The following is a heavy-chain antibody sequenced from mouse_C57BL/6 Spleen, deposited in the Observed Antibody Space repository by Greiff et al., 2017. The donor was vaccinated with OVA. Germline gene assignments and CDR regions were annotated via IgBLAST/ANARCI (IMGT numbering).Heavy chain of an antibody. CDR3: AWLRQGYWYFDV. CDR2: INPSNGGT. V-gene: IGHV1-53*01. Sequence: VQLQQPGTELVKPGASVKLSCKASGYTFTSYWMHWVKQRPGQGLEWIGNINPSNGGTNYNEKFKRKATLTVDKSSSTSYMQLSSLTSEDSAVYYCAWLRQGYWYFDVWGTGTTVTVSS. CDR1: GYTFTSYW. D-gene: IGHD2-2*01. J-gene: IGHJ1*03.